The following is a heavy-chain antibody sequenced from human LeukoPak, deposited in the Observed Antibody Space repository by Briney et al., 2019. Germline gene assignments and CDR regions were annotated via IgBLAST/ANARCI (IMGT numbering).Heavy chain of an antibody. CDR3: ARDQYCSGDSCYRYYYGMDV. Sequence: GGSLRLSCAASVFTFSSYSINSVRQAPRKGLEWGSYITSSNRAIYYADSVKGRFTISRDNAKNSLYLQMHSLRAEDTAVYYCARDQYCSGDSCYRYYYGMDVWGQGTTVTVSS. CDR2: ITSSNRAI. CDR1: VFTFSSYS. D-gene: IGHD2-15*01. V-gene: IGHV3-48*04. J-gene: IGHJ6*02.